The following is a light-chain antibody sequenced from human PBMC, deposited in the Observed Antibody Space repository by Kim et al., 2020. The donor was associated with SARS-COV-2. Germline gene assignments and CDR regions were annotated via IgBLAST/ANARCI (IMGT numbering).Light chain of an antibody. J-gene: IGKJ5*01. Sequence: DIVMTQSPDSLAVSLGERATINCRSSQSVLYSTNNKNYLAWYQQKPGQPPELLIYWASARGSGVPDRFSGSGSGTDFTLTITSLQAEDVAVYYCQQYYTTPISFGQGTRLEIK. CDR2: WAS. CDR1: QSVLYSTNNKNY. V-gene: IGKV4-1*01. CDR3: QQYYTTPIS.